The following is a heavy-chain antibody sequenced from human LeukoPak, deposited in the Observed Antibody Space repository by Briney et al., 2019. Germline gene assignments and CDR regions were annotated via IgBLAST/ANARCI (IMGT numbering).Heavy chain of an antibody. CDR1: EFTFDSYA. Sequence: GGSLRLSCAASEFTFDSYAMNWVRQAPGKGLEWVSAISGSGANTYYANSVKGRFTISRDNSKSTLFLQMDSPRAEDTAIYYCAKTSVSSGWPELFDFWGQGTLVTVSS. D-gene: IGHD6-19*01. CDR2: ISGSGANT. V-gene: IGHV3-23*01. J-gene: IGHJ4*02. CDR3: AKTSVSSGWPELFDF.